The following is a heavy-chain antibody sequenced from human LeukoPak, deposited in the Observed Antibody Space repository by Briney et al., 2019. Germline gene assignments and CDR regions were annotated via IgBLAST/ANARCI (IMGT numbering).Heavy chain of an antibody. CDR2: INHSGST. CDR3: AGYYDSSGYFFDAFDI. CDR1: GGSFNGYY. J-gene: IGHJ3*02. D-gene: IGHD3-22*01. V-gene: IGHV4-34*01. Sequence: SETLSLTCAVYGGSFNGYYWSWIRQPPGKGLEWIGEINHSGSTNYNPSLKSRVTISVDTSKNQFSLKLSSVTAADTAVYYCAGYYDSSGYFFDAFDIWGQGTMVTVSS.